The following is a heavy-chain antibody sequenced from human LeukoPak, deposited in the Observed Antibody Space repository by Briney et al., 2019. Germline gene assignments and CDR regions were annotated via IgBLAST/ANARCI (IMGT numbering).Heavy chain of an antibody. Sequence: GGSLRLSCAASGFTVSSNYMSWVRQAPGKGLEWVSVIYSGGSTYYADSVKGRFTISRANSKNTLYLQMNSLRAEDTAVYYCAREQIAARRGLDYWGQGTLVTVSS. CDR1: GFTVSSNY. J-gene: IGHJ4*02. CDR2: IYSGGST. V-gene: IGHV3-66*02. D-gene: IGHD6-6*01. CDR3: AREQIAARRGLDY.